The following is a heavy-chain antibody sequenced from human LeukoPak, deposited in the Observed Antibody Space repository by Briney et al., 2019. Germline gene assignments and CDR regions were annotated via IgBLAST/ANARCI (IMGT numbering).Heavy chain of an antibody. CDR3: ARVPRGELYRNFDY. J-gene: IGHJ4*02. CDR2: INPNSGGT. CDR1: GYTFSSYA. V-gene: IGHV1-2*02. D-gene: IGHD1-26*01. Sequence: GASVKVSCKASGYTFSSYAINWVRQAPGQGLEWMGWINPNSGGTNYAQKFQGRVTMTRDTSISTAYMELSRLRSDDTAVYYCARVPRGELYRNFDYWGQGTLVTVSS.